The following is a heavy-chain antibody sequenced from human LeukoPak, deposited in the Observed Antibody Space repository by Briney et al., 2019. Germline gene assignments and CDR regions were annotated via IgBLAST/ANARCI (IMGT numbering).Heavy chain of an antibody. J-gene: IGHJ6*02. D-gene: IGHD3-22*01. V-gene: IGHV3-53*01. CDR2: IYSGGST. Sequence: GGSLRLSCAASGFTVSSNYMSWVRQAPGKGLEWVSVIYSGGSTYYADSVKGRFTISRDNSKNTLYLQMNSLRAEDTAVYYCARDPSYYDSSGYSSLYYYYGMDVWGQGTTVTVSS. CDR1: GFTVSSNY. CDR3: ARDPSYYDSSGYSSLYYYYGMDV.